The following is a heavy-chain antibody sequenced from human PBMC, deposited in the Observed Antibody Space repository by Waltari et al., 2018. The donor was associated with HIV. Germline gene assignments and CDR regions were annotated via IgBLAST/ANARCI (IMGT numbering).Heavy chain of an antibody. D-gene: IGHD2-2*01. CDR2: IYISGST. J-gene: IGHJ5*02. V-gene: IGHV4-61*02. Sequence: QVQLQESGPGLVKPSQTLSLTCTVSGGSISSGSYYWSWIRQPAGKGLEWIGRIYISGSTNYNPALKSRVTISVDTSKNHFSLKLSSVTAADTAVYYCVRGVPAATDWFDPWGQGTLVTVSS. CDR3: VRGVPAATDWFDP. CDR1: GGSISSGSYY.